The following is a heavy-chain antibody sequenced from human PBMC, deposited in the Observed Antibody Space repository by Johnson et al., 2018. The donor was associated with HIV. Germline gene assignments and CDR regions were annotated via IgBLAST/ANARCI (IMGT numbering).Heavy chain of an antibody. V-gene: IGHV3-30*04. J-gene: IGHJ3*02. CDR3: AKGGEYSSSWSAFDI. D-gene: IGHD6-6*01. CDR1: EFTFSDYA. Sequence: VQLMESGVGVVQPGRSLKIYCAVSEFTFSDYAMHWVRLAPGKGLQWVGVISYDGNKKYYADSVRGRFTISRDISKNTLYLQMNSLRAEDTAVYYCAKGGEYSSSWSAFDICGQGTMVTVSS. CDR2: ISYDGNKK.